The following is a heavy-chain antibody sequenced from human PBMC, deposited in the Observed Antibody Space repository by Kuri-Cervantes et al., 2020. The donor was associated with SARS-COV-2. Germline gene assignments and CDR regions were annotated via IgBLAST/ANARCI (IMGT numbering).Heavy chain of an antibody. J-gene: IGHJ5*02. V-gene: IGHV3-7*01. Sequence: GESQKISCAACGFIFSNYWMSWVRQAPGKGLEWVANIKQDGSEKYYVDSVKGRFTISRDNAKNSLYLQMNSMRDEDTAVYYCARDQGWLDPWWFDPWGQGTLVTVSS. CDR1: GFIFSNYW. CDR2: IKQDGSEK. CDR3: ARDQGWLDPWWFDP. D-gene: IGHD6-19*01.